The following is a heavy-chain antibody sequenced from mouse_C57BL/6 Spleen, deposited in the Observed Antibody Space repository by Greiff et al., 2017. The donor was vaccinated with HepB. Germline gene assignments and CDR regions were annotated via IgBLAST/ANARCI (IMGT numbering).Heavy chain of an antibody. Sequence: EVKLMESGGGLVQSGRSLRLSCATSGFTFSDFYMEWVRQAPGKGLEWIAASRNKANDYTTEYSASVKGRFIVSRDTSQSILYLQMNALRAEDTAIYYCAREGDYYGSSWYFDVWGTGTTVTVSS. V-gene: IGHV7-1*01. D-gene: IGHD1-1*01. CDR3: AREGDYYGSSWYFDV. CDR1: GFTFSDFY. CDR2: SRNKANDYTT. J-gene: IGHJ1*03.